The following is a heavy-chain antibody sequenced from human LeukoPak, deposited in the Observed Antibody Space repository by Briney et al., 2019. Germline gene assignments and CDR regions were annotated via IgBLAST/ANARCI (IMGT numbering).Heavy chain of an antibody. V-gene: IGHV3-23*01. CDR2: FSGSGGST. D-gene: IGHD2/OR15-2a*01. Sequence: GGSLRLSCAASGFTFSNYAMSWVRKAPGTGLQWVSAFSGSGGSTYYSDSVKGRFTISRDNSKNTLYLQMNSLRAEDTAVYYCATSGLSRFGFWGQGTLVTVSS. CDR3: ATSGLSRFGF. CDR1: GFTFSNYA. J-gene: IGHJ4*02.